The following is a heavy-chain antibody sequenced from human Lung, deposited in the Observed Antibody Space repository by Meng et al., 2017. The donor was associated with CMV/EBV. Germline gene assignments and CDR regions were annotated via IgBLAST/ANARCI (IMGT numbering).Heavy chain of an antibody. CDR3: AREAGRDGYATPKFDY. Sequence: VRRQESGPGLVKPSQTLSLTCTVAGGSIGSGGYYWSWIRQHPGKGLEWIGYIYYTGSTFYNPSLKSRVTISVDTSKNQFSLKLIPATAADTAVYYCAREAGRDGYATPKFDYWGQGTLVTVSS. D-gene: IGHD5-24*01. V-gene: IGHV4-31*03. CDR2: IYYTGST. J-gene: IGHJ4*02. CDR1: GGSIGSGGYY.